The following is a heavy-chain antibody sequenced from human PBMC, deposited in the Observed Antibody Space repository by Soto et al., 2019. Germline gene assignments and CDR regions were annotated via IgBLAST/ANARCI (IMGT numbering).Heavy chain of an antibody. CDR3: AAGVYSRGWFRQFYYHAFDL. CDR1: GFTVSKSA. Sequence: QMQLVQSGPEVKKPGTSVKVSCKASGFTVSKSAVQWVRQARGQRPEWIGWIVVGSGNADYAQRFEERVTITWDRSISTAHVELSSLRSEDTAVYYCAAGVYSRGWFRQFYYHAFDLWVQGTMVTVSS. J-gene: IGHJ6*02. V-gene: IGHV1-58*01. CDR2: IVVGSGNA. D-gene: IGHD6-19*01.